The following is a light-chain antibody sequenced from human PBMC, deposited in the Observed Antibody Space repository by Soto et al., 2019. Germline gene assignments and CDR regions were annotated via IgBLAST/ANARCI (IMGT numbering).Light chain of an antibody. CDR2: LGS. Sequence: IGMTQSPLSLPVSHGEPASISCRFSQSLLHSNGYNYLDWYLQKPGQSPQLLIYLGSNRASGVPDRFSGSGSGTDFTLKISRVEAEDVGVYYCMQALQSITFGQGTRLEI. J-gene: IGKJ5*01. V-gene: IGKV2-28*01. CDR1: QSLLHSNGYNY. CDR3: MQALQSIT.